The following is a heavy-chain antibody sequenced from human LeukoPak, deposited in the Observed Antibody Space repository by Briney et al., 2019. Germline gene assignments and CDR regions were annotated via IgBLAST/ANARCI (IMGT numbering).Heavy chain of an antibody. D-gene: IGHD2-2*01. CDR3: ARQGLSNTSCPQRNVFDN. CDR1: GGSIIGYY. J-gene: IGHJ3*02. V-gene: IGHV4-4*09. CDR2: IYTSGST. Sequence: SETLSLTCTVSGGSIIGYYWTWIRQPPGKGLEWIGYIYTSGSTNYNPSLKSRVTISVDMSKNQFSLQLSSVTAADTAVYYCARQGLSNTSCPQRNVFDNWGQGTMVTVSP.